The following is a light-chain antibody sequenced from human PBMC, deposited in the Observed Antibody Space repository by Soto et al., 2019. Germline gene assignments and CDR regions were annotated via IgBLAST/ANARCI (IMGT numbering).Light chain of an antibody. J-gene: IGKJ4*01. CDR1: QSVSSY. CDR2: DAS. V-gene: IGKV3-11*01. CDR3: QHRSNWPLT. Sequence: EIVLTQSPATLSLSPGERATLSCRASQSVSSYLAWYQQKPGQAPRLLIYDASNRATGIPSRFSGSGSVTDFTLAISSLEPEDFALYYCQHRSNWPLTFGGGTKVEIK.